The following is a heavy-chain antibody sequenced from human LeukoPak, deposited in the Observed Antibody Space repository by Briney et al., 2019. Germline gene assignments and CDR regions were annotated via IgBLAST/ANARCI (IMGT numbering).Heavy chain of an antibody. CDR1: GGSISRDGHY. J-gene: IGHJ3*02. D-gene: IGHD2-8*01. Sequence: SGTLSLTCTVSGGSISRDGHYWSWIRQYPGKGLESIGSVSSSGTTTYNTSLKSRVTISLDTSQNQFSLNLRSLTAADTAVYYCAREMVRDAFDIWGQGTMVTVSS. CDR3: AREMVRDAFDI. V-gene: IGHV4-31*03. CDR2: VSSSGTT.